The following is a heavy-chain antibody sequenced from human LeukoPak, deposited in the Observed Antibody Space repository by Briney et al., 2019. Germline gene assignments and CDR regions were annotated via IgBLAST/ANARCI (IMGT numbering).Heavy chain of an antibody. Sequence: GGSLRLSCAASGFTFSDYYMSWIRQAPGKGLEWFSAISGSGDNTYYADSVEGRFTISRDNAKNTLYLQMNSLRAEDTAVYYCAILTGTPDYWGQGTLVTVSS. V-gene: IGHV3-23*01. CDR2: ISGSGDNT. J-gene: IGHJ4*02. CDR1: GFTFSDYY. D-gene: IGHD1-20*01. CDR3: AILTGTPDY.